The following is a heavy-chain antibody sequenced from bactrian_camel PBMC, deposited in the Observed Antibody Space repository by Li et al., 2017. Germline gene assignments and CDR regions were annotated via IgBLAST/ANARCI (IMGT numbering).Heavy chain of an antibody. Sequence: HVQLVESGGGLVQPGGSLILSCADSGFTFSNYWLYWVRQAPGKGLEWVSSINRDGTNTYYVDSVKGRFTISRDNAKNTLYLQLDSLKTEDTAMYYCAKGFSDYAWGQ. CDR3: AKGFSDYA. CDR1: GFTFSNYW. CDR2: INRDGTNT. D-gene: IGHD4*01. J-gene: IGHJ6*01. V-gene: IGHV3S6*01.